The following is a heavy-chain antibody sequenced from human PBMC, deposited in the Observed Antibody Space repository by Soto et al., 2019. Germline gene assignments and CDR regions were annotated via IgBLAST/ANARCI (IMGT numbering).Heavy chain of an antibody. CDR3: ARSGAYSSSSYYYYGMDV. D-gene: IGHD6-6*01. J-gene: IGHJ6*02. Sequence: QAQLVESGGGVVQPGRSLRLSCAASGFTFSSYAMHWVRQAPGKGLEWVAVISYDGSNKYYADSVKGRFTISRDNSKNTLYLQMNSLRAEDTAVYYCARSGAYSSSSYYYYGMDVWGQGTTVTVSS. CDR2: ISYDGSNK. CDR1: GFTFSSYA. V-gene: IGHV3-30-3*01.